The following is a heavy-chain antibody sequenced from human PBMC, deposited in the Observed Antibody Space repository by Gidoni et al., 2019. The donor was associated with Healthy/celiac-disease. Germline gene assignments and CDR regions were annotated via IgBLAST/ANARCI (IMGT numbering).Heavy chain of an antibody. J-gene: IGHJ3*02. CDR1: GYPFTGYY. CDR3: ARLFGDYYGSGSAAFDI. Sequence: QVQLVQSGAEVKKPGASVKVSCKASGYPFTGYYMHWVRQAPGQGLEWMGWINPNSGGTNYAQKFQGRVTMTRDTSISTAYMELSRLRSDDTAVYYCARLFGDYYGSGSAAFDIWGQGTMVTVSS. V-gene: IGHV1-2*02. CDR2: INPNSGGT. D-gene: IGHD3-10*01.